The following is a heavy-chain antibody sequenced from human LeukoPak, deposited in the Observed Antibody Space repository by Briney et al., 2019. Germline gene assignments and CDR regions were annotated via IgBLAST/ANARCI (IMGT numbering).Heavy chain of an antibody. CDR3: AKEVVMGETNYYYYGMDV. Sequence: GGSLRLSCAASGFNFRGYAMSWVRQAPGKGLEWVSAISGSGARAHYVESVRGRFTISRDNSQNTLHLQMTSLRAEDTAVYYCAKEVVMGETNYYYYGMDVWGQGTTVTVSS. D-gene: IGHD1-26*01. CDR1: GFNFRGYA. V-gene: IGHV3-23*01. J-gene: IGHJ6*02. CDR2: ISGSGARA.